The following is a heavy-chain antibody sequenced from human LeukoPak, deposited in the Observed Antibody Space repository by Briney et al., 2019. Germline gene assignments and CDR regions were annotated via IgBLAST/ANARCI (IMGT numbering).Heavy chain of an antibody. CDR3: AKNIGGFDY. J-gene: IGHJ4*02. D-gene: IGHD4-23*01. CDR2: FSASDGSR. Sequence: GGSLRLSCEASGFSFSSYGMSWDRQAPGEGLQWVSGFSASDGSRYYADSVKGRFTISRDNSKNTLYLQMNSLRAEDTAVYYCAKNIGGFDYWGQGTLVTVSS. V-gene: IGHV3-23*01. CDR1: GFSFSSYG.